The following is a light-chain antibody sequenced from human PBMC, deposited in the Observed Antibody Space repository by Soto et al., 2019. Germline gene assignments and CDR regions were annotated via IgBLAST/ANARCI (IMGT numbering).Light chain of an antibody. J-gene: IGKJ5*01. Sequence: EIVLTQSPATLSLSPGERATLSCRASQSVSSSYLAWYQQRPGQAPRLLIYGASSRATGTPDRFSGSGSGTDFTLTLSRLEPEDFAVYYCQQYGSSPLGQGTRLEIK. CDR3: QQYGSSP. CDR1: QSVSSSY. V-gene: IGKV3-20*01. CDR2: GAS.